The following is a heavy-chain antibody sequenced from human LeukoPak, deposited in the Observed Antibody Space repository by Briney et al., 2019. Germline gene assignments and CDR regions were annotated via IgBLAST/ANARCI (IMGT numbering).Heavy chain of an antibody. Sequence: GGSLRLSCAASGFTFSNAWMNWVRQAPGKGLEWVGRIKSKTDGGTTDYAAPVKGRFAISRDDSKNTLYLQMNSLKTEDTAVYYCTTCGRHYYYYGMDVWGQGTTVTVSS. J-gene: IGHJ6*02. CDR1: GFTFSNAW. V-gene: IGHV3-15*07. CDR2: IKSKTDGGTT. CDR3: TTCGRHYYYYGMDV. D-gene: IGHD2-15*01.